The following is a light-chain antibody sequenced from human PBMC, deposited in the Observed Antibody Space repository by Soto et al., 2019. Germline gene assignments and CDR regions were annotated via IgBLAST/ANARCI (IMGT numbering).Light chain of an antibody. J-gene: IGLJ1*01. Sequence: QSALTQPASVSGSPGQPITISCTGTSSDVGGYNYVSWYQQHPGKAPKLMIYEVSNRPSGVSNRFSGSKSGNTASLTISGLQAEDEADYYCSSYTSSSIPYVFGTGTKLTVL. V-gene: IGLV2-14*01. CDR1: SSDVGGYNY. CDR3: SSYTSSSIPYV. CDR2: EVS.